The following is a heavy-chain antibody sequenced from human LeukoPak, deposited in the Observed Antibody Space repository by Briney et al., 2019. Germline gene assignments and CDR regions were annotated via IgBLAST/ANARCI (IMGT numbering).Heavy chain of an antibody. CDR1: GGSFSGYY. CDR2: INHSGST. Sequence: SETLSLTCAVYGGSFSGYYWSWIRQPPGKGLEWIGEINHSGSTYYNPSLKSRVTISVDTSKNQFSLKLSSVTAADTAVYYCARAAHLRDGYNLLGYWGQGTLVTVSS. CDR3: ARAAHLRDGYNLLGY. J-gene: IGHJ4*02. V-gene: IGHV4-34*01. D-gene: IGHD5-24*01.